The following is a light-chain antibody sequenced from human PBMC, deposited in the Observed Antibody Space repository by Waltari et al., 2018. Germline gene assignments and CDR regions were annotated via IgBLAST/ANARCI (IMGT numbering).Light chain of an antibody. CDR1: QSVSSNY. J-gene: IGKJ2*01. CDR2: GAS. Sequence: EIVLTQSPGTLSLSPGERATLSCRASQSVSSNYLAWYQQKPGQAPRLLIYGASFRATGIPDRFSGSGSGTDFTLTISRLESEDFAVYYCQQYGGSPLYTFGQGTKLEIK. V-gene: IGKV3-20*01. CDR3: QQYGGSPLYT.